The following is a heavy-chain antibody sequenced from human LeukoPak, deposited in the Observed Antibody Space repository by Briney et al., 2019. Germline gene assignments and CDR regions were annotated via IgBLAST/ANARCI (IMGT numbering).Heavy chain of an antibody. Sequence: ASVKVSCKASGYTFTSYDTNWVRQASGRGLEWMGWMNPNSGNTASAQKFQGRVTMTTNTSISTAYMELTGLRSEDTAMYFCARKGLLGSGKPWFDPWGQGTLVTVSS. CDR2: MNPNSGNT. CDR3: ARKGLLGSGKPWFDP. J-gene: IGHJ5*02. V-gene: IGHV1-8*01. D-gene: IGHD2-15*01. CDR1: GYTFTSYD.